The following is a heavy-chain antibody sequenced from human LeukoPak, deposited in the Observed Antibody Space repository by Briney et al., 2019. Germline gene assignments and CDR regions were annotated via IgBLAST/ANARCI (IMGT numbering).Heavy chain of an antibody. Sequence: SGALSLPCNVSGGSVSSGSYYWSWIRQPPGEAMGWIGYIYYSGITNYNPSLKSRVIISIDTSKNHSSLKLSSVTAADTAVYYCARDLAVVAPAATLDYWGQGTLVTVSS. J-gene: IGHJ4*02. D-gene: IGHD2-2*01. CDR3: ARDLAVVAPAATLDY. CDR1: GGSVSSGSYY. V-gene: IGHV4-61*03. CDR2: IYYSGIT.